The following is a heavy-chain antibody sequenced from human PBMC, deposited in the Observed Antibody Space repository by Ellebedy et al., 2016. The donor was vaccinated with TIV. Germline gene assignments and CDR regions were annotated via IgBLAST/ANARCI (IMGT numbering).Heavy chain of an antibody. J-gene: IGHJ2*01. Sequence: PGGSLRLSCAASGFTFSDHYMDWVRQAPGKGLEWVGRTRNKANSYTTEYAASVKGRFTISRDDSKNSLYLQMNSLKTEDTAVYYCAREVRLWFGEPDYHWYFDLWGRGTLVTVSS. V-gene: IGHV3-72*01. CDR2: TRNKANSYTT. CDR1: GFTFSDHY. CDR3: AREVRLWFGEPDYHWYFDL. D-gene: IGHD3-10*01.